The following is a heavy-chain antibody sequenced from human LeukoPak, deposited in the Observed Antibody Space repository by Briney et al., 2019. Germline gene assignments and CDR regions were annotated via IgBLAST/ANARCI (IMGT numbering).Heavy chain of an antibody. CDR2: IIPIFGTA. V-gene: IGHV1-69*13. CDR1: GGTFSSYA. Sequence: GASVKVSCKASGGTFSSYAISWARQAPGQGLEWMGGIIPIFGTANYAQKFQGRVTITADESTGTAYMELSSLRAEDTAVYYCARDQALNWFDPWGQGTLVTVSS. CDR3: ARDQALNWFDP. J-gene: IGHJ5*02.